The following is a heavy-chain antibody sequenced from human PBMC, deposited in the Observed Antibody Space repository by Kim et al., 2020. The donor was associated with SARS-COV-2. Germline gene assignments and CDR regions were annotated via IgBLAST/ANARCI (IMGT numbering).Heavy chain of an antibody. CDR1: GFTFSSYA. V-gene: IGHV3-64*01. Sequence: GGSLRLSCAASGFTFSSYAMHWVRQAPGKGLEYVSAISSNGGSTYYANSVKGRFTFSRDNSKNTLYLQMGSLRAEDMAVYYCARGAGYDILTGYPQYYYMDVWGKGTTVTVSS. CDR2: ISSNGGST. CDR3: ARGAGYDILTGYPQYYYMDV. D-gene: IGHD3-9*01. J-gene: IGHJ6*03.